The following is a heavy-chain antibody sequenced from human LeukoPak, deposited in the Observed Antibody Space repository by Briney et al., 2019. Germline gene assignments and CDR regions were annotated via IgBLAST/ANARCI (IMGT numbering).Heavy chain of an antibody. J-gene: IGHJ6*02. V-gene: IGHV3-30-3*01. CDR2: ISYDGNNK. CDR3: GRDRGATQMRYYYYGMDV. Sequence: GGSLRLSCAGSGFTFSSYAMRWVRQAPGRGLEWVALISYDGNNKYYADSVKGRFTISRDNSKNTLDLQMNSLRGEDTAVYYCGRDRGATQMRYYYYGMDVWGQGTTVTVSS. CDR1: GFTFSSYA. D-gene: IGHD1-26*01.